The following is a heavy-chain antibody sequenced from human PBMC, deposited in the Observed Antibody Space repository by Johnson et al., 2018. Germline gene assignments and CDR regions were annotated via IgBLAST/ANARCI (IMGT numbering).Heavy chain of an antibody. CDR3: AREDDYVGGSYRSLYFQH. CDR2: ISYDGSNK. Sequence: QVQLQESGGGVVQPGRSLRLSCAASGFTFSSYAMHWVRQAPGKGLEWVAVISYDGSNKYYADSVKGRFTISRDNSKNTLYLQMNSLRAGDTAVYYWAREDDYVGGSYRSLYFQHWGQGTLVTVSS. D-gene: IGHD3-16*02. V-gene: IGHV3-30-3*01. J-gene: IGHJ1*01. CDR1: GFTFSSYA.